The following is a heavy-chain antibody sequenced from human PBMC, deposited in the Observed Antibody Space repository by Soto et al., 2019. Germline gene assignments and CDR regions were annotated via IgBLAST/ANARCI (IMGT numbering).Heavy chain of an antibody. V-gene: IGHV4-30-4*01. D-gene: IGHD7-27*01. CDR3: ASGPSGDKVDF. CDR2: IYNGGTT. CDR1: GGSISSVYDC. J-gene: IGHJ4*02. Sequence: QVQLQESGPILVKPSQTLSLTCTVSGGSISSVYDCWSWIRQSPDKGLEWIGHIYNGGTTYNNPSLPSRVAISGDTSKNQFSLQLRSVTAADTAVYFCASGPSGDKVDFWGQGTLVTVSS.